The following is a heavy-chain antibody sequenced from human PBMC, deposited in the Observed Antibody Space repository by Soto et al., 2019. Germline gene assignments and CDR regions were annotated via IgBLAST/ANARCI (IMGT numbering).Heavy chain of an antibody. V-gene: IGHV4-39*02. Sequence: TLSLTCSVSGGSINYNSYYWGWIRQPPGKGLEWVGGIFYTGTTYYSPSLKDRVTISVDTSKNSFSLNLTSVTAADTAVYFCARLVVVAPVANAWGQGTLVTVSS. CDR3: ARLVVVAPVANA. CDR1: GGSINYNSYY. CDR2: IFYTGTT. J-gene: IGHJ5*02. D-gene: IGHD2-2*01.